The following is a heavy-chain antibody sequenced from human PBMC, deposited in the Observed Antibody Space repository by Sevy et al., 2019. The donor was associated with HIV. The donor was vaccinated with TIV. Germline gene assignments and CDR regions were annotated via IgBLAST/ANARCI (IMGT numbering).Heavy chain of an antibody. CDR3: ARVDANYDKGFDP. J-gene: IGHJ5*02. CDR2: ISSSGSII. D-gene: IGHD3-22*01. Sequence: GGSLRLSCEASGFTFRSYEMNWVRQAPGKGLEWVSYISSSGSIIYYADSVKGRFTISRDNVKNSLYMQMNSLRAEDTAVYYCARVDANYDKGFDPWGQGTLVTVSS. CDR1: GFTFRSYE. V-gene: IGHV3-48*03.